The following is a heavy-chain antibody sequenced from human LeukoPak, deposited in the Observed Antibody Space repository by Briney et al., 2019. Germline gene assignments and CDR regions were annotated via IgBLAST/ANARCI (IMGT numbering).Heavy chain of an antibody. V-gene: IGHV3-23*01. J-gene: IGHJ4*02. CDR2: ISGSGGST. CDR3: ARDGFLGPVTAYLDY. D-gene: IGHD2-21*02. Sequence: RPGGSLRLSCAASGFTFSSYAMSWVRQAPGKGLEWVSAISGSGGSTYYADSVKGRFTISRDNARNTLYLQMNSLRAEDTAVYYCARDGFLGPVTAYLDYWGQGTPVTVSS. CDR1: GFTFSSYA.